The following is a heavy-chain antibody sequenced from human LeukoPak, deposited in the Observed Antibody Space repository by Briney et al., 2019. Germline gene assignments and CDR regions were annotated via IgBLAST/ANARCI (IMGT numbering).Heavy chain of an antibody. CDR1: GGSFSGYY. D-gene: IGHD2-2*01. Sequence: SETLSLTCAVYGGSFSGYYWSWIRQPPGKGLEWIGEINHSGSTNYNPSLKSRVTISVDTSKNQFSLKLSSVTAADTAVYYCAIPDGCSSTSCYALGYWGQGTLVTVSS. J-gene: IGHJ4*02. CDR2: INHSGST. CDR3: AIPDGCSSTSCYALGY. V-gene: IGHV4-34*01.